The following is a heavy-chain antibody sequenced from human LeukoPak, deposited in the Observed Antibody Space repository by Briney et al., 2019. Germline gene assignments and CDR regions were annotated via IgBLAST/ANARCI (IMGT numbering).Heavy chain of an antibody. CDR1: GFTFSRFE. CDR3: ARRYCSSTSCLLDY. J-gene: IGHJ4*02. CDR2: IASSGGLI. Sequence: PGGSLRLSCAASGFTFSRFEMNWVRQAPGKGLEWVSYIASSGGLIYYADSVKGRFTISRDNAKNSLYLQMNSLRAEDTAVYYCARRYCSSTSCLLDYWGQGTLVTVSS. V-gene: IGHV3-48*03. D-gene: IGHD2-2*01.